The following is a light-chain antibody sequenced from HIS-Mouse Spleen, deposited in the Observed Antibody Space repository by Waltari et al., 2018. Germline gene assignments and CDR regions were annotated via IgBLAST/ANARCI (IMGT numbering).Light chain of an antibody. J-gene: IGLJ2*01. V-gene: IGLV2-23*01. CDR2: EGS. CDR3: CSYAGSNVV. CDR1: SSDVVSYNL. Sequence: QSALTPPASVSGSPGPSITIPCTGTSSDVVSYNLVSWYQQHPGKAPKLMIYEGSERPSGVSNRFSGSKSGNTASLTISGLQAEDEADYYCCSYAGSNVVFGGGTKLTVL.